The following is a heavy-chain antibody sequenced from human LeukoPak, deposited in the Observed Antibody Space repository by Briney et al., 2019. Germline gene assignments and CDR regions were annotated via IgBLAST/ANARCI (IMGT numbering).Heavy chain of an antibody. J-gene: IGHJ4*02. CDR1: GYTFTGYY. D-gene: IGHD1-26*01. CDR3: ARDLASTPYWELDY. V-gene: IGHV1-2*06. CDR2: INPNSDDT. Sequence: GASVKVSCKASGYTFTGYYMHWVRRAPGQGLEWMGRINPNSDDTDYAQEFQGRVTMTRDTSITTAQMELTRLRSDDTAVYYCARDLASTPYWELDYWGQGTLLTVSS.